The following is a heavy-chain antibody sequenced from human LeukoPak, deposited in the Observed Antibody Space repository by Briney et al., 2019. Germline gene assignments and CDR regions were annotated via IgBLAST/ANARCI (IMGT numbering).Heavy chain of an antibody. Sequence: GESLQISCKGSGYSFTSYWIGWVRQMPGKGLEGMGIIYPGDSDTRYSPSFQGQVTISADKSISTAYLQWSSLKASDTAMYYCARTYYYDSSGQAPSDYWGQGTLVTVSS. D-gene: IGHD3-22*01. CDR2: IYPGDSDT. CDR1: GYSFTSYW. V-gene: IGHV5-51*01. J-gene: IGHJ4*02. CDR3: ARTYYYDSSGQAPSDY.